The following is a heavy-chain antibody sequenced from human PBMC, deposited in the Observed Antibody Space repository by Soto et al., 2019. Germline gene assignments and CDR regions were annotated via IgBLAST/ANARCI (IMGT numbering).Heavy chain of an antibody. CDR1: GFTFTSSA. Sequence: SVKVSCKASGFTFTSSAVQWARQARGQRLEWIGWIVVGSGNTNYAQKFQERVTITRDMSISTAYMELSSLRSEDTAVYYCAAGVGAVAGTGAFDIWGQGTMVTVSS. J-gene: IGHJ3*02. CDR3: AAGVGAVAGTGAFDI. D-gene: IGHD6-19*01. V-gene: IGHV1-58*01. CDR2: IVVGSGNT.